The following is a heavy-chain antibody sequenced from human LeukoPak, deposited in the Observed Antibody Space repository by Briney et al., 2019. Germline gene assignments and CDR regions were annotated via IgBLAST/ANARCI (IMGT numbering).Heavy chain of an antibody. Sequence: SETLSLTCTVSGGSISSGSYYWSWIRQPAGKGLECIGRIYTSGSTNYNPSLKSRVTMSVDTSKNQFFLKLSSVTAADTAVYYCARDHYYDSSGYTFRHWGQGTLVTVSS. J-gene: IGHJ1*01. D-gene: IGHD3-22*01. CDR3: ARDHYYDSSGYTFRH. V-gene: IGHV4-61*02. CDR2: IYTSGST. CDR1: GGSISSGSYY.